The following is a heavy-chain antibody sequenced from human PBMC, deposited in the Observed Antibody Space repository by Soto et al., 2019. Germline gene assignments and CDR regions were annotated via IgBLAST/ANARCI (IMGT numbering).Heavy chain of an antibody. D-gene: IGHD3-22*01. CDR2: IYYSGST. Sequence: QVQLQESGPGLVKPSQTLSLTCTVSGGSISSGGYYWSWIRQHPGKGLEWIGYIYYSGSTSYNPSLKTRFTITVHTSKNQLSLMLSSGTAAATAVYYCAMGGDYYDSSGYPQGFDYWGQGTLVTVSS. CDR1: GGSISSGGYY. V-gene: IGHV4-31*03. J-gene: IGHJ4*02. CDR3: AMGGDYYDSSGYPQGFDY.